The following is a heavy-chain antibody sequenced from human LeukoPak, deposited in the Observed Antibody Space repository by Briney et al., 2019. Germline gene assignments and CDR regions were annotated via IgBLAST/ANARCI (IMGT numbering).Heavy chain of an antibody. V-gene: IGHV1-69*05. J-gene: IGHJ6*02. CDR3: ARSLKDSSSWYEAPYYYYGMDV. D-gene: IGHD6-13*01. Sequence: GSSVKVSCKASGGTFSSYAISWVRQAPGQGLEWMGGIIPIFGTANYAQKFQGRVTITTDESTSTAYMELRSLRSDDTAVYYCARSLKDSSSWYEAPYYYYGMDVWGQGTTVTVSS. CDR1: GGTFSSYA. CDR2: IIPIFGTA.